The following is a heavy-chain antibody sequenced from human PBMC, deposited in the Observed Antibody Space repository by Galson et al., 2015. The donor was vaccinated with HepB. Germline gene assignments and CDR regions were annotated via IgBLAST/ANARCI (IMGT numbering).Heavy chain of an antibody. CDR2: ISFDGSDK. CDR3: ARDSQYDSTWEDKHFYYGMAV. D-gene: IGHD6-13*01. Sequence: SLRLSCAASGFTFSGYAIHWVRLAPGKGLEWVAVISFDGSDKYYADSVKGRFTISRDNSKNTLYLQMNSLRAEDTAVYYCARDSQYDSTWEDKHFYYGMAVWAKGPLSPSP. CDR1: GFTFSGYA. V-gene: IGHV3-30*04. J-gene: IGHJ6*02.